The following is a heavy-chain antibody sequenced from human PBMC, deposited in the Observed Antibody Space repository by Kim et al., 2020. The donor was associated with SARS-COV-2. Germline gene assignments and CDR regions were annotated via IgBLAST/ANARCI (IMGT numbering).Heavy chain of an antibody. D-gene: IGHD2-15*01. Sequence: GGSLRLSCAASGFTFSSYAMHWVRQAPGKGLEWVAVISYDGSNKYYADSVKGRFTISRDNSKNTLYLQMNSLRAEDTAVYYCARALSCSGGSCYSYYYYGMDVWGQGTTVTVSS. J-gene: IGHJ6*02. CDR2: ISYDGSNK. CDR3: ARALSCSGGSCYSYYYYGMDV. V-gene: IGHV3-30*04. CDR1: GFTFSSYA.